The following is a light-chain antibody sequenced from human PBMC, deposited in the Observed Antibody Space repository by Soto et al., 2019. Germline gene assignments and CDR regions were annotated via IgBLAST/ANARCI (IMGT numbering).Light chain of an antibody. CDR1: QSVSSSY. CDR2: GAA. CDR3: HLYGSSPPWT. Sequence: EIVLTQSPCTLSLSPGERSTLSCISIQSVSSSYLAWYQQKPGQAPGLLIYGAASRATGIPDRFSGSGSGTDFTLTISRLEPEDFAVYYCHLYGSSPPWTFGQGTKVDIK. J-gene: IGKJ1*01. V-gene: IGKV3-20*01.